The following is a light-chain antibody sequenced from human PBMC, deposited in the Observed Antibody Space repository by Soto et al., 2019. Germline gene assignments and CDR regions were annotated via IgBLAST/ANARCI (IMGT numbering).Light chain of an antibody. CDR2: RAS. Sequence: EVLMTQSPATPYVSTGVRVTLSCRASQSVSDNLAWYQQKPGQGPRLLVYRASTMTLAIPARFSGSESGTVFTLTISSLQSEDFAVYSCQQYNSWPITFGQGKRLESK. CDR3: QQYNSWPIT. V-gene: IGKV3-15*01. J-gene: IGKJ5*01. CDR1: QSVSDN.